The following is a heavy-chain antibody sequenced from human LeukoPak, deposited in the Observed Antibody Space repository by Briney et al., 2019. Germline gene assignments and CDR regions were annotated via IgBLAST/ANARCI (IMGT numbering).Heavy chain of an antibody. J-gene: IGHJ4*02. D-gene: IGHD6-19*01. V-gene: IGHV3-48*03. CDR2: ISSRGDTI. Sequence: GGSLRLSCAASGFTFSSYEMNWVRQAPGKGLEWVSYISSRGDTIYYADSVRGRFTLYRDNAKNSLYLQMNSLRAEDTAVYYCARGYASAWCDYWGQGALVTVSS. CDR3: ARGYASAWCDY. CDR1: GFTFSSYE.